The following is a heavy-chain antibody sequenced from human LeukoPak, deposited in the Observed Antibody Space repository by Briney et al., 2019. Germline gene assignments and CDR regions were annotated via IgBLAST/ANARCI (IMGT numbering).Heavy chain of an antibody. V-gene: IGHV4-4*07. D-gene: IGHD6-13*01. CDR2: IYTSGST. J-gene: IGHJ6*02. Sequence: SETLSLTCTVSGGSISSYYWSWIRQPAGKGLEWIGRIYTSGSTNYNPSLKSRVTMSVDTSKSQFSLKLSSVTAADTAVYYCARIAAAGPYYYYYYGMDVWGQGTTVTVSS. CDR3: ARIAAAGPYYYYYYGMDV. CDR1: GGSISSYY.